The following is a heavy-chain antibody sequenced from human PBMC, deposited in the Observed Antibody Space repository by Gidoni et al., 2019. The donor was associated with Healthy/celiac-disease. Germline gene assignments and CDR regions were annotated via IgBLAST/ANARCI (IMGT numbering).Heavy chain of an antibody. CDR3: ARDPSGSYYGYYFDY. Sequence: QVQLVESGGGVVKPGRSLRLSCAASGFPFRSYAMPWVRQAPGKGLEWVAVISYDGSNKYYADSVKGRFTISRDNSKNTLYLQMNSLRAEDTAVYYCARDPSGSYYGYYFDYWGQGTLVTVSS. CDR1: GFPFRSYA. D-gene: IGHD1-26*01. J-gene: IGHJ4*02. CDR2: ISYDGSNK. V-gene: IGHV3-30-3*01.